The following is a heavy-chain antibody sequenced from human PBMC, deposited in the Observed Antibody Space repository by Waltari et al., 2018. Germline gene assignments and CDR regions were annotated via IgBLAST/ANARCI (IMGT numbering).Heavy chain of an antibody. J-gene: IGHJ3*02. Sequence: QVQLQQWGAGLLKPSETLSLTCAVYGGSFSGYYWRWIRHPPGKGLEWIGEINHSGSTNYNPALKSRVTISVDTSKNQFSLKLSSGTAADTAVYYGARGPEQQLVLHDAFDIWGQGTMVTVSS. CDR3: ARGPEQQLVLHDAFDI. V-gene: IGHV4-34*01. CDR1: GGSFSGYY. D-gene: IGHD6-13*01. CDR2: INHSGST.